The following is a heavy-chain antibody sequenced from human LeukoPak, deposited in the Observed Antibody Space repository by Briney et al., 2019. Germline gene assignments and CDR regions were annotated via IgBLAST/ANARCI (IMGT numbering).Heavy chain of an antibody. Sequence: PSETLSLTCAVYGGSFSGYYWSWIRQPPGKGLEWIGEINHSGSTNYNPSLKSRVTISVDTSKNQFSLKLSSVTAADTAVYYCAREISYDSSGYQTPNWFDPWGQGTLVTVSS. CDR1: GGSFSGYY. J-gene: IGHJ5*02. CDR2: INHSGST. D-gene: IGHD3-22*01. V-gene: IGHV4-34*01. CDR3: AREISYDSSGYQTPNWFDP.